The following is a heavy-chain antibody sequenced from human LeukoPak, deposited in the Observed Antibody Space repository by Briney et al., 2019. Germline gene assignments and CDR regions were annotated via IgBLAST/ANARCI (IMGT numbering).Heavy chain of an antibody. D-gene: IGHD3-10*01. V-gene: IGHV3-20*04. CDR3: ARVPHYYGSGTYLSYFDY. J-gene: IGHJ4*02. Sequence: PGGSLRLSCAASGFTFDDYGMSWVRQAPGKGLEWVSGINWSGSSTGYADSVKGRFTISRDNAKNSLYLQMNSLRAEDTALYYCARVPHYYGSGTYLSYFDYWGEGTLVSVSS. CDR2: INWSGSST. CDR1: GFTFDDYG.